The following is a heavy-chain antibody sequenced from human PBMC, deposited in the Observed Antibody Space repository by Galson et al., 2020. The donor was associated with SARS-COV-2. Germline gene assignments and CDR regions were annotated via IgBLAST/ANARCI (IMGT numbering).Heavy chain of an antibody. CDR1: GFTFSDYA. J-gene: IGHJ4*02. CDR3: AKVHLFRTAFDY. CDR2: ISSDGSQR. V-gene: IGHV3-30*18. Sequence: GGSLRLSCAASGFTFSDYAMHWVRQAPGKGLEWVAFISSDGSQRYYTDSVKGRFTTSRDNSRNTLFLQMNSLRGDDTAVYYCAKVHLFRTAFDYWGQGVLVTVSS.